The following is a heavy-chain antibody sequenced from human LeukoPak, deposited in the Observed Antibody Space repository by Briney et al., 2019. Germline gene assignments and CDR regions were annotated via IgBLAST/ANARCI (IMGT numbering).Heavy chain of an antibody. J-gene: IGHJ3*01. CDR2: INGDGDST. CDR3: AIDEYIFGHHALDW. D-gene: IGHD5-18*01. Sequence: RGSLRLICAAAGFTFINHAMDWVRQAPGQGLEWVSGINGDGDSTYYADSVKGRFTISRDNSKNTLYLQMNSLRVEDTAVCYCAIDEYIFGHHALDWWGQGTMVTVSS. V-gene: IGHV3-23*01. CDR1: GFTFINHA.